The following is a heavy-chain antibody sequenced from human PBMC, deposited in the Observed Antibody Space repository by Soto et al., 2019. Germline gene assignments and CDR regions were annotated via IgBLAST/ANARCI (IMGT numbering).Heavy chain of an antibody. D-gene: IGHD3-10*01. CDR2: IHYTGST. J-gene: IGHJ5*02. CDR1: GGSISGSY. Sequence: QVQLQESGPGLVKPSETLSLTCTVSGGSISGSYWIWIRQPPGKGLEWIGYIHYTGSTTHNPSLKTRGSTSVDTSKNQVPLRLSSVTAADTAVYYCPGHSANHGGDWFDPWGQGTLVTVSS. CDR3: PGHSANHGGDWFDP. V-gene: IGHV4-59*08.